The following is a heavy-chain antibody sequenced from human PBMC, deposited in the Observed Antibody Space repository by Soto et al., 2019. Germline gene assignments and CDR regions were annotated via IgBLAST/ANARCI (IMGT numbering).Heavy chain of an antibody. Sequence: ASVKVSCKASGYTFTSYGISWVRQAPGQGLEWMGWISAYNGNTNYAQKLQGRVTMTTDTSTSTAYMELRSLRSEDTAGYYCARGLGGCGGDCYPGDYYGMDVWGQGTTVTV. CDR3: ARGLGGCGGDCYPGDYYGMDV. D-gene: IGHD2-21*02. CDR2: ISAYNGNT. J-gene: IGHJ6*02. CDR1: GYTFTSYG. V-gene: IGHV1-18*01.